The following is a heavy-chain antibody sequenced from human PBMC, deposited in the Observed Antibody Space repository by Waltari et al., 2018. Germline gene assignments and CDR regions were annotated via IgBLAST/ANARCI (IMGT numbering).Heavy chain of an antibody. CDR2: INHSGST. J-gene: IGHJ5*02. CDR1: GGSFSGYY. CDR3: ARIKGDYVRRRIKSWFDP. Sequence: QVQLQQWGAGLLKPSETLSLTCAVYGGSFSGYYWSWIRQPPGKGLEWIGEINHSGSTNYNPSLKSRVTISVDTSKNQFSLKLSSVTAADTAVYYCARIKGDYVRRRIKSWFDPWGQGTLVTVSS. V-gene: IGHV4-34*01. D-gene: IGHD4-17*01.